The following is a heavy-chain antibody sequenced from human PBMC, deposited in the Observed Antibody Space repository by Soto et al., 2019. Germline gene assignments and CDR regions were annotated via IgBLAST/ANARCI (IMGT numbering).Heavy chain of an antibody. Sequence: ASVKVSCKASGGTFSSYTISWVRQAPGQGLGWMGIINPSGGSTSYAQKFQGRVTMTRDTSTSTVYMELSSLRSEDTAVYYCARVDEYYWCFDLGGRGTRVTFSS. CDR2: INPSGGST. CDR1: GGTFSSYT. CDR3: ARVDEYYWCFDL. J-gene: IGHJ2*01. V-gene: IGHV1-46*01.